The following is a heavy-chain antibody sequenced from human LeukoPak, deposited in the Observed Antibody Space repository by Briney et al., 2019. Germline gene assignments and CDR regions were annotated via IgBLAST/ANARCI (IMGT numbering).Heavy chain of an antibody. Sequence: SETLSLTCTVAGGSISSSAYYWVWIRQPPGKGLEWIGRFYYSGSTYFNPSLKSRVTISVNTPKNQYFLKLTSVTAADTAVYYCAGSRIGYSDSSGFFDSWGQGTLVTVSS. V-gene: IGHV4-39*01. CDR1: GGSISSSAYY. CDR3: AGSRIGYSDSSGFFDS. D-gene: IGHD3-22*01. J-gene: IGHJ4*02. CDR2: FYYSGST.